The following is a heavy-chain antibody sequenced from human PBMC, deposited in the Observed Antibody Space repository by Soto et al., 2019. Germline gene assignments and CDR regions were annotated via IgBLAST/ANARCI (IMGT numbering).Heavy chain of an antibody. Sequence: PGGSLRLSCAASGFTFSSYWMSWVRQAPGKGLEWVANIKQDGSEKYYVDSVKGRFTISRDNAKNSLYLQMNSLRAEDTAVYYCARVTGYSSSSVFYCYGMDVWGQGTTVTVSS. CDR3: ARVTGYSSSSVFYCYGMDV. CDR2: IKQDGSEK. D-gene: IGHD6-6*01. J-gene: IGHJ6*02. CDR1: GFTFSSYW. V-gene: IGHV3-7*01.